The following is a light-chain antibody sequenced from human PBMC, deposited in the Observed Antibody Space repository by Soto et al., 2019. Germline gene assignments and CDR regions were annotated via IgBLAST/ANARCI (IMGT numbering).Light chain of an antibody. CDR3: QQYDGWPPGYT. J-gene: IGKJ2*01. V-gene: IGKV3-15*01. Sequence: EIVMTQSPFTLSVSPGERAILSRRASQSVRTNLAWYQQKLGQPPRLLIYDASTRATGIPARFSGSGSGTEFALSISSLQSEDVATYYCQQYDGWPPGYTFGQGTKLESK. CDR2: DAS. CDR1: QSVRTN.